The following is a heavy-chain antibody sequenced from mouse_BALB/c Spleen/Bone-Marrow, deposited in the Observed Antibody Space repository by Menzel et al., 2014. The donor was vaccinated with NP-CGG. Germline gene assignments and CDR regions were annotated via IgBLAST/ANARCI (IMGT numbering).Heavy chain of an antibody. CDR3: ARNYGNTDY. J-gene: IGHJ2*01. V-gene: IGHV1S81*02. CDR1: GYTFTSYW. CDR2: INPSNGRT. D-gene: IGHD2-1*01. Sequence: LVESGAELVKPGASVKLSCKASGYTFTSYWMHWVKQGPGQGLEWIGEINPSNGRTNYNEKFKTKATLTVDKSSSTAYMQLSSLTSEDSAVYYCARNYGNTDYWGQGTTLTVSS.